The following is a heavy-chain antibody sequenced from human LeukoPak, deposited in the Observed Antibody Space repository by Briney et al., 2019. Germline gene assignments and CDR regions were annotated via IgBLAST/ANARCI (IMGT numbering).Heavy chain of an antibody. Sequence: GGSLRLSCAASGFTFSDYYMSWIRQAPGKGLEWVSYISSSGSTIYYADSVKGRFTISRDNAKNSLYLQMNSLRAEDTAVYYCARDLVPAARLEQQLTHYFDYWGQGTLVTVSS. V-gene: IGHV3-11*04. CDR2: ISSSGSTI. CDR1: GFTFSDYY. D-gene: IGHD2-2*01. CDR3: ARDLVPAARLEQQLTHYFDY. J-gene: IGHJ4*02.